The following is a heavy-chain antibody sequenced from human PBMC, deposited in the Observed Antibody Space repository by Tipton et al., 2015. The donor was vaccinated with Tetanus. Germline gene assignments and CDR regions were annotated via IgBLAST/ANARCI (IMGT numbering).Heavy chain of an antibody. CDR1: GDSIRSYN. J-gene: IGHJ4*02. D-gene: IGHD1-26*01. CDR3: ARTRRLTDLPNSGSYFDS. Sequence: TLSLTCIVSGDSIRSYNWNWIRQPPGKGLEWIGHIYYSGSSYYNPSLKGRVSLSVATSKKQFYLRLTSVTAADTAVYYCARTRRLTDLPNSGSYFDSWGPGTAVTVSS. CDR2: IYYSGSS. V-gene: IGHV4-59*06.